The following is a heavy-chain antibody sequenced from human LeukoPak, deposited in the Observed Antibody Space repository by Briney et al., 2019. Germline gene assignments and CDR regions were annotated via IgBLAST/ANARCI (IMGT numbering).Heavy chain of an antibody. J-gene: IGHJ6*02. Sequence: QTGGSLRLSCAASGFTVSSNYMSWVRQAPGKGLECVSVIFIGATTDYADSVKGRFTISKDNSKNTLYLHMNNLRPEDTAVYYCARDRTSIQVDVDVWGRGTTVTVSS. CDR2: IFIGATT. V-gene: IGHV3-66*01. CDR3: ARDRTSIQVDVDV. CDR1: GFTVSSNY. D-gene: IGHD1/OR15-1a*01.